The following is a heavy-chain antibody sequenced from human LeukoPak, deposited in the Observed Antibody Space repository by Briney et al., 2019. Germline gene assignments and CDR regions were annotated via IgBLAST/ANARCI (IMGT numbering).Heavy chain of an antibody. V-gene: IGHV3-53*01. CDR1: GFTFRNYA. J-gene: IGHJ4*02. CDR2: IYSGGYT. Sequence: GGSLRLSCVVSGFTFRNYAMSWVRQAPGKGLEWVSVIYSGGYTYYAGSVKGRFTISRDNSKNTLYLQMNSLRADDTAVYYCASAIGSIWYEFDYWGQGTLVTVSS. D-gene: IGHD6-13*01. CDR3: ASAIGSIWYEFDY.